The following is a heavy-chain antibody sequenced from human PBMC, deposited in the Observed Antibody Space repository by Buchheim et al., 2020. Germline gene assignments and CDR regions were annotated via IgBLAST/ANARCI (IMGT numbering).Heavy chain of an antibody. CDR2: TYYRSKWYN. J-gene: IGHJ4*02. D-gene: IGHD1-26*01. CDR1: GDSVSSNSVT. V-gene: IGHV6-1*01. Sequence: QVQLQQSGPGLVKPSQTLSLTCAISGDSVSSNSVTWNWIRQSPSRGLEWLGRTYYRSKWYNNYAVSVKSRITVSPDTSTIHVSLHLNSVTPEDTAVYYCARDPLKLSGSFYFDNWGQG. CDR3: ARDPLKLSGSFYFDN.